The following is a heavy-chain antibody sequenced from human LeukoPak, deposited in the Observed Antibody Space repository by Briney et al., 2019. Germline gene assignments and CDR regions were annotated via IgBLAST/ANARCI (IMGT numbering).Heavy chain of an antibody. Sequence: GASVKVSCTASGYTFTGYHMHWVRQAPGQGLEWMGWINPSSGGTKYAQKFQGRVTMTRDTSISTAYMEMNRLRSDDTAVYYCTRIGGYYDSSGLLADVFDIWGQGTMVTVSS. J-gene: IGHJ3*02. V-gene: IGHV1-2*02. CDR2: INPSSGGT. D-gene: IGHD3-22*01. CDR1: GYTFTGYH. CDR3: TRIGGYYDSSGLLADVFDI.